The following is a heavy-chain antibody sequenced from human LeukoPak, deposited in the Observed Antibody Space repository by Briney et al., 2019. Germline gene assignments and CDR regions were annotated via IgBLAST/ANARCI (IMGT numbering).Heavy chain of an antibody. Sequence: SVKVSCKASGGTFSSYAISWVRQAPGQGLEWMGGIIPIFGTANYAQKFQGRVTITADKSTSTAYMELSSLRSEDTAVYYCARNTQVRRVINLRYGMDVWGKGTTVTVSS. CDR2: IIPIFGTA. D-gene: IGHD3-10*01. V-gene: IGHV1-69*06. CDR3: ARNTQVRRVINLRYGMDV. CDR1: GGTFSSYA. J-gene: IGHJ6*04.